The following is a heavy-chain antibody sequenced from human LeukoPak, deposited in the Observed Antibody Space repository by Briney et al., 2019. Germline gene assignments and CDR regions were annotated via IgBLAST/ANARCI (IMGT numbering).Heavy chain of an antibody. CDR2: IYYSGST. J-gene: IGHJ4*02. Sequence: SETLSLTCTVSGGSISSSSYYWGWIRQPPGEGLGWIGSIYYSGSTYYNPSLKSRVTISVETSKNQFSLKLSSVTAADTAVYYCARESSSIFYFDYWGQGTLVTVSS. D-gene: IGHD3-3*02. CDR1: GGSISSSSYY. CDR3: ARESSSIFYFDY. V-gene: IGHV4-39*02.